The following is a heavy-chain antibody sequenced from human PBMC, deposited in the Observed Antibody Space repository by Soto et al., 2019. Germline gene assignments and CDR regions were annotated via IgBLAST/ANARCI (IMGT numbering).Heavy chain of an antibody. D-gene: IGHD3-22*01. CDR3: ARGPYYYDSRGYWGY. CDR1: GFTFSSYS. J-gene: IGHJ4*02. Sequence: EVQLVESGGGLVQPGGSLRLSCAASGFTFSSYSMNWVRQAPGKGLEWVSYISSSSSTIYDADSVKGRFTISRDNAKNSLYLQMNSLRDEDTAVYYCARGPYYYDSRGYWGYWGQGTLVTVSS. V-gene: IGHV3-48*02. CDR2: ISSSSSTI.